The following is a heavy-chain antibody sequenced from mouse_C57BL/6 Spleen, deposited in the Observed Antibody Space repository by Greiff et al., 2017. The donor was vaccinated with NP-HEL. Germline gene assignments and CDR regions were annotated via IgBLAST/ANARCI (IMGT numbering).Heavy chain of an antibody. D-gene: IGHD2-4*01. Sequence: EVQGVESGGDLVKPGGSLKLSCAASGFTFSSYGMSWVRQTPDKRLEWVATISSGGSYTYYPDSVKGRFTISRDNAKNTLYLQMSSLKSEDTAMYYCARRGDYDDWYFDVWGTGTTVTVSS. CDR1: GFTFSSYG. V-gene: IGHV5-6*01. J-gene: IGHJ1*03. CDR2: ISSGGSYT. CDR3: ARRGDYDDWYFDV.